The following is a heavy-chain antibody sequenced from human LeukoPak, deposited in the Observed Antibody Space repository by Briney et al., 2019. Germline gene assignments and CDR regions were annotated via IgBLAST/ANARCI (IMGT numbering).Heavy chain of an antibody. Sequence: PSETLSLTCTVSGGSIRSFYWSWIRQPPGKGLEWIGYVYHTGDTIYNPSLMSRVTISLDTSKNQFSLKLSSVTAADTAVYYCARAVHYYDRLDYWGQGTLVTVSS. CDR3: ARAVHYYDRLDY. V-gene: IGHV4-59*01. CDR1: GGSIRSFY. D-gene: IGHD3-22*01. CDR2: VYHTGDT. J-gene: IGHJ4*02.